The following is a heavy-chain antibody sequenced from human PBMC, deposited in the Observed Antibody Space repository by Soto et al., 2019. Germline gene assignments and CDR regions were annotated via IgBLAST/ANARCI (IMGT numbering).Heavy chain of an antibody. CDR3: VCWLWGIGH. Sequence: EVQLVESGGGLVQPGGSLRLSCAVSGFDFRHHHMDWVRQAPGKGLEWVGRSRYKADNYSTDYAASAKGRFTISRDESKSTLNLQMSSLRTEDSAFLYCVCWLWGIGHWGQGTLVTVSP. CDR2: SRYKADNYST. CDR1: GFDFRHHH. D-gene: IGHD3-16*01. J-gene: IGHJ4*02. V-gene: IGHV3-72*01.